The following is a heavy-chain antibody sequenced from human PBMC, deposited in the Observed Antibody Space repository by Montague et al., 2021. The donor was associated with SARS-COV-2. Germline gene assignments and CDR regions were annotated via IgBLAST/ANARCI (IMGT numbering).Heavy chain of an antibody. CDR1: GFSPNTSGMC. CDR3: ARTYAPSAVAVGY. D-gene: IGHD6-19*01. Sequence: PALVKPTQTLTLTCTFSGFSPNTSGMCVSWIRQPPGKALEWLARPDWADDKYYSTSLKTRLTIAKDTSKNQVVLTMTNMDPVDTATYYCARTYAPSAVAVGYWGRGTLATVSS. V-gene: IGHV2-70*11. J-gene: IGHJ4*02. CDR2: PDWADDK.